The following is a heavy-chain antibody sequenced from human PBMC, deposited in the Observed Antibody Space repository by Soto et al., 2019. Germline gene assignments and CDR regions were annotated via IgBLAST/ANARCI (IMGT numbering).Heavy chain of an antibody. Sequence: GGSLRLSCAASGFTFSSYGMHWVRQAPGKGLEWVAVIWYDGSNKYYADSVKGRFTISRDNSKNTLYLQMNSLRAEDTAVYYCARAERWLQLLVDYWGQGTLVTVSS. CDR3: ARAERWLQLLVDY. J-gene: IGHJ4*02. CDR1: GFTFSSYG. CDR2: IWYDGSNK. D-gene: IGHD5-12*01. V-gene: IGHV3-33*01.